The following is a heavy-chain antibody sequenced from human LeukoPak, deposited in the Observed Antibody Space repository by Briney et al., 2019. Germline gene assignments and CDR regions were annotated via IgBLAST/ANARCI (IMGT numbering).Heavy chain of an antibody. Sequence: GASVKVSCKASGYTFTSYGITWVRQAPGQGLEWMGWISAYNGHTKYAQKVQGRVTMTTDTSTSTAYMELRSLRSEDTAVYYCARDPPPMDYGDYGSTFDYWGQGTLVTVSS. J-gene: IGHJ4*02. V-gene: IGHV1-18*01. CDR3: ARDPPPMDYGDYGSTFDY. CDR2: ISAYNGHT. D-gene: IGHD4-17*01. CDR1: GYTFTSYG.